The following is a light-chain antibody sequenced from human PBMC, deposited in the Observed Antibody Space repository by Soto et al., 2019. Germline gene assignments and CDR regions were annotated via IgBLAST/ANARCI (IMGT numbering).Light chain of an antibody. J-gene: IGKJ4*01. V-gene: IGKV3-20*01. CDR1: QSVSSTY. CDR2: GAS. Sequence: EIVLTQSPGTLSLSPGERATLSCRASQSVSSTYLAWYQQKPGQAPRLLIYGASSRATGIPDRFSVSGSGTDLTLTISRLEPEDVAVYCCQHYGSLVLTFGGGTKVEIK. CDR3: QHYGSLVLT.